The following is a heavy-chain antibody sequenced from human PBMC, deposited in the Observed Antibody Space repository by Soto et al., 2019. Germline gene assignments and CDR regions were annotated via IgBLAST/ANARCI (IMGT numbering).Heavy chain of an antibody. CDR3: AITTTHYYYYGMDV. J-gene: IGHJ6*02. Sequence: GGSLRLSCAASGFTFSSYGMHWVRQAPGKGLEWVSSIYSTGSKYYADSVKGRFTISRDDSKNTLYLQMNSLRAEDTAVYYCAITTTHYYYYGMDVWGQGTTVTVSS. CDR1: GFTFSSYG. V-gene: IGHV3-NL1*01. D-gene: IGHD3-3*01. CDR2: IYSTGSK.